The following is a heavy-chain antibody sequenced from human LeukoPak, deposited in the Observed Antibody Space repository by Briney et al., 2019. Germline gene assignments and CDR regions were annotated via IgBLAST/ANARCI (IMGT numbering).Heavy chain of an antibody. J-gene: IGHJ5*02. CDR3: AKAFTAVAGDVVWFDP. D-gene: IGHD6-19*01. CDR1: GFTFSSYA. CDR2: ISGSGGST. V-gene: IGHV3-23*01. Sequence: GGSLRLSCAASGFTFSSYAMSWVRQAPGKGLEWVSAISGSGGSTYYADSVKGRFTISRDNSKNALYLQMNSLRAEDTAVYYCAKAFTAVAGDVVWFDPWGQGTLATVSS.